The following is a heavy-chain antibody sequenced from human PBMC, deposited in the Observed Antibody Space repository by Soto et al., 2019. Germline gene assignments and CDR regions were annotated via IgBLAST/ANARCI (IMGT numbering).Heavy chain of an antibody. D-gene: IGHD5-18*01. CDR3: ARGPRAMVNWFEP. CDR1: GFTFSRNW. Sequence: PARSLILSDAASGFTFSRNWLSWVRPDTGKGLEWVANIKQDGSEKYYVDSVKGRFTISRDNAKNSLYLQMNSLRAEDTAGDYCARGPRAMVNWFEPRGQGIRVTVS. CDR2: IKQDGSEK. J-gene: IGHJ5*02. V-gene: IGHV3-7*03.